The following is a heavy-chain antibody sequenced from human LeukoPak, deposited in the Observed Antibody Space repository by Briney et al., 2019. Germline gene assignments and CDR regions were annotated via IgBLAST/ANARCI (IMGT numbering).Heavy chain of an antibody. D-gene: IGHD6-19*01. CDR2: IIPIFGTA. J-gene: IGHJ6*02. CDR3: AVGIAVAGMYYYGMDV. CDR1: GGTFSSYA. Sequence: SVKVSCKASGGTFSSYAISWVRQAPGQGLEWMGGIIPIFGTANYAQKFQGRVTITADESTSTAYMELSSLRSEDTAVHYCAVGIAVAGMYYYGMDVWGQGTTVTVSS. V-gene: IGHV1-69*13.